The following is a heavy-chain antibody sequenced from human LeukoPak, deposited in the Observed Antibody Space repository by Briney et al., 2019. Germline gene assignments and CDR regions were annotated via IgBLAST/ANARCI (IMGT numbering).Heavy chain of an antibody. CDR3: ARVRHPRLYYFDY. CDR1: GGTFSSYA. J-gene: IGHJ4*02. CDR2: MIPIFGTA. V-gene: IGHV1-69*01. Sequence: AASVKFSRKASGGTFSSYAMSWVRQAPGQGREGMGGMIPIFGTADYAQKFQSRVTITADQSTSTAYMELSSLRSEHTAVYYCARVRHPRLYYFDYWGQGTLVTVSS.